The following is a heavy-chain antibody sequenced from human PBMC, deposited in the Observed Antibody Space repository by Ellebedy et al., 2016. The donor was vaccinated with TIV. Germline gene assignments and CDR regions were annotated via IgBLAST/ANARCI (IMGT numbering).Heavy chain of an antibody. CDR1: GGTFNSYA. J-gene: IGHJ3*02. D-gene: IGHD5-12*01. V-gene: IGHV1-69*06. Sequence: ASVKVSCKASGGTFNSYAISWARQAPGQGLEWMGGIIPIFGTANYAQKFQGRVTITADKSTSTAYMELSSLRSDDTAVYYCARDKSGYEGTAFDIWGQGTMVTVSS. CDR3: ARDKSGYEGTAFDI. CDR2: IIPIFGTA.